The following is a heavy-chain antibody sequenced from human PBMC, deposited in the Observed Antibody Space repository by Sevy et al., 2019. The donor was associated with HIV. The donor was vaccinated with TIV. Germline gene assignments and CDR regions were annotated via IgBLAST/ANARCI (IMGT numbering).Heavy chain of an antibody. Sequence: GGSLRLSCSASGFTFSTYAMHWVRQAPGKGLEYVSAILKDGGTTFYPDSVKGRFTISRDNSKNTLYLQMRRLTPDGTAVYYGVKQLRTIFGVVGPHDAYDLWGRGTMVTVSS. J-gene: IGHJ3*01. CDR1: GFTFSTYA. CDR3: VKQLRTIFGVVGPHDAYDL. CDR2: ILKDGGTT. V-gene: IGHV3-64D*06. D-gene: IGHD3-3*01.